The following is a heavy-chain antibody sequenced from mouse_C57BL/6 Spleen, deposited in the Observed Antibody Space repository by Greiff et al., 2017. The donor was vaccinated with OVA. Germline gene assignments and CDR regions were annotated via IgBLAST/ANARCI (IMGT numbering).Heavy chain of an antibody. Sequence: EVKLVESGGGLVKPGGSLKLSCAASGFTFSDYGMHWVRQAPEKGLEWVAYISSGSSTIYYADTVKGRFTISRDNAKNTLFLQMTSLRSEDTAMYYCARWYFDDWGTGTTVTVSS. CDR2: ISSGSSTI. CDR1: GFTFSDYG. CDR3: ARWYFDD. V-gene: IGHV5-17*01. J-gene: IGHJ1*03.